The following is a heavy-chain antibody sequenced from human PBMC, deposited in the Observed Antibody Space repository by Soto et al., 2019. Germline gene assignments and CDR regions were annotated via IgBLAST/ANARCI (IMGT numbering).Heavy chain of an antibody. Sequence: QVQLVQSGAEEKKPGASVKVSCKASGYSFTSYDMHWVRQAPGQRLEWMGWMNAGNGNTKYSQKFQGRVTITRNTSASTAYMELSSLRSGDTAVYCGAIEVAAADYWGQGTLVTVSS. CDR2: MNAGNGNT. CDR1: GYSFTSYD. J-gene: IGHJ4*02. D-gene: IGHD6-13*01. V-gene: IGHV1-3*05. CDR3: AIEVAAADY.